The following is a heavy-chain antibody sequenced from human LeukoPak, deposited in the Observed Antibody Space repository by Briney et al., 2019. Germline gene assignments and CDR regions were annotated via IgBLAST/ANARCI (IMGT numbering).Heavy chain of an antibody. V-gene: IGHV3-30*02. CDR3: ARGSGTYYLH. J-gene: IGHJ1*01. D-gene: IGHD1-26*01. Sequence: PGGSLRLSCGASGFTFSNYGMLWVRQSPGKGLEWVAFIRYDGNVKFYADSMKGRFTISRDNSKNTLYLHINSLRAEDTAVYYCARGSGTYYLHWGQGTLVTVSS. CDR2: IRYDGNVK. CDR1: GFTFSNYG.